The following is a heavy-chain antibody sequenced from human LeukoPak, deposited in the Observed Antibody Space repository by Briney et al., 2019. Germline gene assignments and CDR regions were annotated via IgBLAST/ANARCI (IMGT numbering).Heavy chain of an antibody. CDR1: GYTFTSYY. J-gene: IGHJ4*02. Sequence: ASVKVSCKASGYTFTSYYMHWVRQAPGQGLEWMGIINPSGGSTSYAQKFQGRVTMTRDTSTSTVYMELSSLRSEDTAVYYCARDRNYYGSGTPEISYYFDYWGQGTLVTVSS. D-gene: IGHD3-10*01. V-gene: IGHV1-46*01. CDR3: ARDRNYYGSGTPEISYYFDY. CDR2: INPSGGST.